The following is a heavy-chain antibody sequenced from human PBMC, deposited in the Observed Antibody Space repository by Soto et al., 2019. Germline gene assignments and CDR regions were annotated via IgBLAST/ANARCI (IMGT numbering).Heavy chain of an antibody. D-gene: IGHD6-19*01. V-gene: IGHV3-23*01. Sequence: PGGSLRLSCAASGFSFSSSTMTWVRQAPGKRLQWVSAISDSGSNTYYADSVKGRFTISRDNSENTVYLQMNSLRVEDTAIYYCVKKGKLGSGWYCFDYWGQGTLVTVSS. CDR2: ISDSGSNT. J-gene: IGHJ4*02. CDR1: GFSFSSST. CDR3: VKKGKLGSGWYCFDY.